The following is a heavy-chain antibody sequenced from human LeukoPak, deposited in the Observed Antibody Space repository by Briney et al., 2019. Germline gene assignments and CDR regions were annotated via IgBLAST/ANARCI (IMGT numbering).Heavy chain of an antibody. Sequence: PGGSLRLSCLASEFTFSRFSVSWVSQPPGRGLEWISSVSGTGDKTHYTDSVKGRFTISRDNSKNTLYLHMSALRAADTAVYYCAKPSIPARPFLTYLYYYLDVWGEGTTVIVSS. D-gene: IGHD6-6*01. CDR1: EFTFSRFS. CDR2: VSGTGDKT. J-gene: IGHJ6*03. V-gene: IGHV3-23*01. CDR3: AKPSIPARPFLTYLYYYLDV.